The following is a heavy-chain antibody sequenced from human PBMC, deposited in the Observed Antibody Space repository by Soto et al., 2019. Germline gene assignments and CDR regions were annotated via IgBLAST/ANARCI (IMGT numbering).Heavy chain of an antibody. D-gene: IGHD5-12*01. CDR2: ISWNSGSI. CDR3: AKDHDHSGYVISFDY. V-gene: IGHV3-9*01. J-gene: IGHJ4*02. Sequence: EVQLVESGGGLVQPGRSLRLSCAASGLTFDDYAMHWVRQAPGKGLEWVSGISWNSGSIGYADSVKGRFTISRDNAKNSLYLQMNSLRAEDTALYYCAKDHDHSGYVISFDYWGQGTLVTVSS. CDR1: GLTFDDYA.